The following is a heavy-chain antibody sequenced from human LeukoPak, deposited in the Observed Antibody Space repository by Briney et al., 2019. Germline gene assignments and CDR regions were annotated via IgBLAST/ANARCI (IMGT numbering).Heavy chain of an antibody. CDR1: GFTFSNAW. CDR2: IYSGGGT. Sequence: GGSLRLSCAASGFTFSNAWTNWVRQAPGKGLEWVSVIYSGGGTFYADSVKGRFTISRDNSKNMLYLQMNSLRAEDTAVYYCARAGGLRIAVAPIDCWGQGTLVTVSS. CDR3: ARAGGLRIAVAPIDC. D-gene: IGHD6-19*01. J-gene: IGHJ4*02. V-gene: IGHV3-53*01.